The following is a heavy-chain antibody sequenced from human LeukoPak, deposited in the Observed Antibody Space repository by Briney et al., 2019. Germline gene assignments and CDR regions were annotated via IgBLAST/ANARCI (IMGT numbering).Heavy chain of an antibody. CDR2: ISSSSYI. CDR1: GFTFTTYW. V-gene: IGHV3-21*01. D-gene: IGHD6-25*01. Sequence: GGSLRLSCAASGFTFTTYWMSWVRQAPGKGLEWVSSISSSSYIYYADSVKGRFTISRDNAKNSLYLQMNSLRAEDTAVYYCARDRVAAIFDYWGQGTLVTVSS. CDR3: ARDRVAAIFDY. J-gene: IGHJ4*02.